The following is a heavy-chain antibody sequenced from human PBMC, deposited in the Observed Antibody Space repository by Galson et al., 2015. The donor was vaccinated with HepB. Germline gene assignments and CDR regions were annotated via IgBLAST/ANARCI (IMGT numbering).Heavy chain of an antibody. V-gene: IGHV3-30*04. Sequence: SLRLSCAASGFTFNFFAINWVRQAPGKGLEWVAVISHDGSDTYYADSVKGRFTISRDDSKSTLYLQMNSLRVEDTAVYYCAKDPDYYGAGSYSYHGMDVWGQGITVTVSS. CDR3: AKDPDYYGAGSYSYHGMDV. J-gene: IGHJ6*02. CDR1: GFTFNFFA. CDR2: ISHDGSDT. D-gene: IGHD3-10*01.